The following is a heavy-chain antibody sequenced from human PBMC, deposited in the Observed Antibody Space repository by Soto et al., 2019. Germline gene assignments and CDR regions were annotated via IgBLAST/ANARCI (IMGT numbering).Heavy chain of an antibody. J-gene: IGHJ6*02. CDR2: IDPGDSDT. Sequence: GESPKISCKGSGYTFTSYWLGWVRQMPGKGLEWMGIIDPGDSDTRYSPSFQGQVTIPADKSISTAYLQWGSLKASDTAMYYCAAGIVVVPAAWAYYYGMDVWGQGTTVTVSS. V-gene: IGHV5-51*01. D-gene: IGHD2-2*01. CDR3: AAGIVVVPAAWAYYYGMDV. CDR1: GYTFTSYW.